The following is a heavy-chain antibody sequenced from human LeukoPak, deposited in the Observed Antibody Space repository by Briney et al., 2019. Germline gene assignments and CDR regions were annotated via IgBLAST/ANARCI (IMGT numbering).Heavy chain of an antibody. CDR2: IIPILGIA. Sequence: SVRVSCRASGGTFSSYAISWVRQAPGQGLEWMGRIIPILGIANYAQKFQGRVTITADKSTSTAYMELSSLRSEDTAVYYCASLVGPFDYWGQGTLVTVSS. D-gene: IGHD1-26*01. V-gene: IGHV1-69*04. CDR3: ASLVGPFDY. CDR1: GGTFSSYA. J-gene: IGHJ4*02.